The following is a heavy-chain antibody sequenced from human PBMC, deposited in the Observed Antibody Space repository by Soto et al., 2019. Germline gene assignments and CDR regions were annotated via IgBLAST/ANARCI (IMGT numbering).Heavy chain of an antibody. CDR1: GGSISSSSYY. Sequence: QLQLQESGPGLVKPSETLSLTCTVSGGSISSSSYYWGWIRQPPGKGLEWIGSIYYSGSTYYNPSLKSRVTISVDTSKNQFSLKLSSVTAADTAVYYCASMVRGVPIDYWGQGTLVTVSS. D-gene: IGHD3-10*01. V-gene: IGHV4-39*01. CDR2: IYYSGST. J-gene: IGHJ4*02. CDR3: ASMVRGVPIDY.